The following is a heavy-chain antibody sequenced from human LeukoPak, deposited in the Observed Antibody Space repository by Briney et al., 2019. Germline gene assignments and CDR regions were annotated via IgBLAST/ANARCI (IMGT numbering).Heavy chain of an antibody. V-gene: IGHV4-59*01. J-gene: IGHJ6*02. CDR1: GGSISTYY. Sequence: SETLSLTCTVSGGSISTYYWSWIRQSPGKGLEWIGYICYTGSTNYNPSLKSRVTISVDTSKNQFSLKLSSVTAADTAVYYCARDSGLDVWGQGTTVTVSS. CDR2: ICYTGST. D-gene: IGHD3-10*01. CDR3: ARDSGLDV.